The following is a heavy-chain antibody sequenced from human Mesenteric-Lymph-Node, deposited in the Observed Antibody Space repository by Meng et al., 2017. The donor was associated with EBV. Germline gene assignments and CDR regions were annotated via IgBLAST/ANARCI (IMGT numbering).Heavy chain of an antibody. V-gene: IGHV7-4-1*02. Sequence: QVELFEYGFDLRKPGASGRISCKASGYTFTSYGMNWFRQAPGQGLEYMGWINTNTGNPTYVQGFTGRFVFSLDTSVSTAYLQISSLKTEDTAVYYCAREEDSSGYYFDYWGQGTLVTVSS. D-gene: IGHD3-22*01. CDR3: AREEDSSGYYFDY. J-gene: IGHJ4*02. CDR2: INTNTGNP. CDR1: GYTFTSYG.